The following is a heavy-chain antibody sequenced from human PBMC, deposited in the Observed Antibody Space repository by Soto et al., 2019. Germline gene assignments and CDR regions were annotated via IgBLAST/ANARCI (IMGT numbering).Heavy chain of an antibody. D-gene: IGHD3-9*01. CDR3: ARETTYDMLTASYGNWFDP. J-gene: IGHJ5*02. CDR2: ISSSSNYI. V-gene: IGHV3-21*01. CDR1: GFTFSSYN. Sequence: EVQLVESGGGLVKPGGSLRRSCAASGFTFSSYNMNWVRQAPGKGLEWVSSISSSSNYIYYADSVKGRFTISIDNAKKSLYLQMNSLRAEDTAVYYCARETTYDMLTASYGNWFDPWGQGTLVTVSS.